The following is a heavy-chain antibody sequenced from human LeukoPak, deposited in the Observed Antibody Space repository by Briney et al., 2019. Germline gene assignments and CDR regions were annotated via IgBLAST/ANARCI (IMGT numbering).Heavy chain of an antibody. Sequence: GGSLRLSCAASGFTFSSYAMTWVRQAPGKGLEWVSFISGSGGSTYDADSVKGRFTISKDKSRNTLFLQMNSLRAEDTAVYYCATVPRSGYYYFDYWGQGTLVTVSS. CDR1: GFTFSSYA. D-gene: IGHD5-12*01. CDR2: ISGSGGST. V-gene: IGHV3-23*01. J-gene: IGHJ4*02. CDR3: ATVPRSGYYYFDY.